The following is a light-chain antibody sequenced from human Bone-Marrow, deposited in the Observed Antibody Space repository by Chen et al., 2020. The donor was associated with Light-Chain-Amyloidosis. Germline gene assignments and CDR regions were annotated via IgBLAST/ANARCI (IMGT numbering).Light chain of an antibody. CDR3: SSYNITNTLV. CDR2: EVT. J-gene: IGLJ1*01. V-gene: IGLV2-14*01. CDR1: SSDVGGDNH. Sequence: QSALTQPASVSGSPGQSITISCTGTSSDVGGDNHVSWYQQHPDKAPKLMIYEVTNRPSWVPERVSGSKSDNTASLTISGLQTEDEDDYFCSSYNITNTLVFGSGTRVTVL.